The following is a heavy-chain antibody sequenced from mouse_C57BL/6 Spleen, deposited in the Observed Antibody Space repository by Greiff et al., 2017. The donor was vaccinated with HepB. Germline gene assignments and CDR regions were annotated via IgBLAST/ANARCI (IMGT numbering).Heavy chain of an antibody. V-gene: IGHV1-82*01. CDR1: GYAFSSSW. D-gene: IGHD2-1*01. CDR2: IYPGDGDT. CDR3: ARDGYCGNALWDFDV. Sequence: QVQLQQSGPELVKPGASVKISCKASGYAFSSSWMTWVKQRPGKGLEWIGRIYPGDGDTNYNGKFKGKATLTADKSSSTAYMQLSSLTSEDSAVYFCARDGYCGNALWDFDVWGTGTTVTVAS. J-gene: IGHJ1*03.